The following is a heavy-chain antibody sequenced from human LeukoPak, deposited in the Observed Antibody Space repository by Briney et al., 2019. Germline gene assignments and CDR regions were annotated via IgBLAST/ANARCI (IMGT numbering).Heavy chain of an antibody. Sequence: PSETLSLTCAVSGYSISRGYYWALIRQPPGKGLDWIGTVYHTGSTYYNPSLDSRVTISVDTSKNEFSLNLKSVTAADTAVYYCARAGWIITSGIDYWGQGALVTVSS. CDR2: VYHTGST. CDR1: GYSISRGYY. D-gene: IGHD3-10*01. CDR3: ARAGWIITSGIDY. J-gene: IGHJ4*02. V-gene: IGHV4-38-2*01.